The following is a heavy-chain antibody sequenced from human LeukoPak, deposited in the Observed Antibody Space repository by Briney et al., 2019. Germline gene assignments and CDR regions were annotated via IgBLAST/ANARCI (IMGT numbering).Heavy chain of an antibody. CDR3: ARLSTGGYYYSSGFDY. V-gene: IGHV1-69*13. D-gene: IGHD3-10*01. Sequence: SVTVSCKASGGTFSNDGIGWGRQGPGQGLEWMGGIIPSFGTANYAQKFQGRVTITADESTSTAYMELSSLRSEDTAVYYCARLSTGGYYYSSGFDYWGQGTLVTVSS. J-gene: IGHJ4*02. CDR2: IIPSFGTA. CDR1: GGTFSNDG.